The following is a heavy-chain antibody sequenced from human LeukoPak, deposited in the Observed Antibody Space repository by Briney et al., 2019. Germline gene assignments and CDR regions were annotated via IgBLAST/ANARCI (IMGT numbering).Heavy chain of an antibody. V-gene: IGHV3-23*01. CDR3: AKDRSIAAGDDAFDI. CDR1: GFTFSSYA. CDR2: ISGSGIST. J-gene: IGHJ3*02. Sequence: GGSLRLSCAASGFTFSSYAMNWVRQAPGKGLEWVSHISGSGISTYYADSVKGRFTISRDNSKNTLYLQMNSLRAEDTAVYYCAKDRSIAAGDDAFDIWGQGTMVTVSS. D-gene: IGHD6-13*01.